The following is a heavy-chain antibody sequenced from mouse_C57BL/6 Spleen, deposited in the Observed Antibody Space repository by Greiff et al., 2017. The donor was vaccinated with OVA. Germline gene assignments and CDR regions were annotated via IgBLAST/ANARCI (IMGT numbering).Heavy chain of an antibody. V-gene: IGHV1-80*01. J-gene: IGHJ2*01. CDR1: GYAFSSYW. D-gene: IGHD1-1*01. CDR2: IYPGDGDT. CDR3: ARSEGTTVYFDY. Sequence: QVQLKQSGAELVKPGASVKISCKASGYAFSSYWMNWVKQRPGKGLEWIGQIYPGDGDTNYNGKFKGKATLTADKSSSTAYMQLSSLTSEDSAVYFCARSEGTTVYFDYWGQGTTLTVSS.